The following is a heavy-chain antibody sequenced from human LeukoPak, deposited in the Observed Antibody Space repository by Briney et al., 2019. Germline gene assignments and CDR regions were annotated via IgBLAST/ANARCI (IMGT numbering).Heavy chain of an antibody. CDR2: ITGSGGST. CDR3: ARGRNTGRQFYFDY. Sequence: GGSLRLSCAASGFTFSSSGMGWVRQAPGKGLECVSPITGSGGSTSYTDSVKGRFTISRDNSKNTLYLQMNSLRAEDTAVYYCARGRNTGRQFYFDYWGQGTLVTVAS. CDR1: GFTFSSSG. V-gene: IGHV3-23*01. D-gene: IGHD5-18*01. J-gene: IGHJ4*02.